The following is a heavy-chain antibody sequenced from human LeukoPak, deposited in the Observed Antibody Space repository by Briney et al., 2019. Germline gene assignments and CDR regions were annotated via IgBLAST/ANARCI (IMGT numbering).Heavy chain of an antibody. V-gene: IGHV4-34*01. J-gene: IGHJ4*02. CDR2: INHSGST. CDR3: ARGIPTTYYHDSSGYDTGSDY. CDR1: GGSFSGYY. D-gene: IGHD3-22*01. Sequence: PSETLSLTCAVYGGSFSGYYWSWIRQPPGKGLEWIGEINHSGSTNYNPSLKSRVTISVDTSKNQFSLKLSSVTAADTAVYYCARGIPTTYYHDSSGYDTGSDYWGQGTLVTVSS.